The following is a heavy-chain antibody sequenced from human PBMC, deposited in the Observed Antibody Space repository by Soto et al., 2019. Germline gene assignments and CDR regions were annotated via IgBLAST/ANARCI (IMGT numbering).Heavy chain of an antibody. V-gene: IGHV1-69*02. Sequence: SVKVSCKASGDTFSSYTISWVRQAPGQGLEWMGRIIPILGIANYAQKFQGRVTITADKSTSTAYMELSSLRSEDTAVYYCSTYYYDSSGYFDYWGMGLLVTVS. D-gene: IGHD3-22*01. J-gene: IGHJ4*02. CDR1: GDTFSSYT. CDR2: IIPILGIA. CDR3: STYYYDSSGYFDY.